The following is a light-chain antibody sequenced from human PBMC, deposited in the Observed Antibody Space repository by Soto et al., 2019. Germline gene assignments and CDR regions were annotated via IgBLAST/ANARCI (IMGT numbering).Light chain of an antibody. CDR1: QSISNY. J-gene: IGKJ1*01. CDR3: QQSYATPRT. CDR2: AAS. Sequence: DIQMTHSPSSLSASVGDRVTITCRASQSISNYLNWYQQKPGKAPKLLIYAASSLQSGVPSRFSGSGSGTDFTLNISSLQPEDFATYYCQQSYATPRTFGQGTKVEIK. V-gene: IGKV1-39*01.